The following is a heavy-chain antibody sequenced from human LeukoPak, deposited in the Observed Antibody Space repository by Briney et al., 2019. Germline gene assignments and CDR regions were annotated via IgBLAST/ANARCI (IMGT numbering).Heavy chain of an antibody. CDR3: ARATYDFWSGSTRLIDY. J-gene: IGHJ4*02. CDR1: GGSISSGDYY. CDR2: IYYSGST. D-gene: IGHD3-3*01. V-gene: IGHV4-30-4*08. Sequence: PSETLPLTCTVSGGSISSGDYYWSWIRQPPRKGLEWIGYIYYSGSTYYNPSLKSRVTISVDTSKNQFSLKLSSVTAADTAVYYCARATYDFWSGSTRLIDYWGQGIRVTVSS.